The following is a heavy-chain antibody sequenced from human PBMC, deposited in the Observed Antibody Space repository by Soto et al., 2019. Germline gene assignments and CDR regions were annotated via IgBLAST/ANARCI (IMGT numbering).Heavy chain of an antibody. D-gene: IGHD3-22*01. CDR2: ISAYNGNT. J-gene: IGHJ6*02. CDR3: ARDPPYYYDSSGYYYPLGMDV. CDR1: GYTFTSYG. V-gene: IGHV1-18*01. Sequence: AASVKVSCKASGYTFTSYGISWVRQAPGQGLEWMGWISAYNGNTNYAQKLQGRVTMTTDTSTSTAYMELRSLRSDDTAVYYCARDPPYYYDSSGYYYPLGMDVWGQGTTVTVSS.